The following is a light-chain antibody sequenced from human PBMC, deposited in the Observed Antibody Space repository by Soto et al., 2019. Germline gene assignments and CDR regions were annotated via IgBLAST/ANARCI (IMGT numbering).Light chain of an antibody. Sequence: VIWMTQSPSLLSASTGDRVSINCRMSQAISSYLAWYQQKPGKAPELLIYAASTLQSGVPSRFSGSGSGTDFTLTINSLQSEDLATYYCQQYYSFPRTFGQGTKVEI. CDR3: QQYYSFPRT. CDR1: QAISSY. V-gene: IGKV1D-8*01. J-gene: IGKJ1*01. CDR2: AAS.